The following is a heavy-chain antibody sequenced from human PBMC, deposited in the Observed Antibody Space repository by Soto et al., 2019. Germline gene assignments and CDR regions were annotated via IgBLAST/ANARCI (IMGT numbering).Heavy chain of an antibody. D-gene: IGHD1-26*01. J-gene: IGHJ4*02. CDR2: ISAYNGNT. CDR1: GYTFTSYG. V-gene: IGHV1-18*01. CDR3: GRPEQPGSALGADFDY. Sequence: QVQLVQSGAEVKKPGASVKVSCKASGYTFTSYGISWVRQAPGQGLEWMGWISAYNGNTNYAQKLQGRVTMTKDTSTSTAYMELRSLRSDDTSVYYGGRPEQPGSALGADFDYWGQGTLVTVSS.